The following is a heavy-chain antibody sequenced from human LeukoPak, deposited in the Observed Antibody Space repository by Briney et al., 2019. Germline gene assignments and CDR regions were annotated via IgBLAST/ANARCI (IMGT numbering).Heavy chain of an antibody. CDR3: ARAHRDSSGSYYFDY. V-gene: IGHV1-46*01. J-gene: IGHJ4*02. CDR1: GYTFTNYY. D-gene: IGHD3-22*01. Sequence: GASVKVSCKTSGYTFTNYYMYWVRQAPGQGLEWMGIINPSGGGTSYAQKFQGRVTMTRDTSMRTVYMELSSLGSEDTDVYYCARAHRDSSGSYYFDYWGQGTLVTVSS. CDR2: INPSGGGT.